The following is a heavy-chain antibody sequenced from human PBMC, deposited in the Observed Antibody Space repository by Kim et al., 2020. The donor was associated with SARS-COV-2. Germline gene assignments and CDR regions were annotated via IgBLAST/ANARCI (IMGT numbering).Heavy chain of an antibody. Sequence: SVKVSCKASGGTFSSYAISWVRQAPGQGLEWMGRIIPILGIANYAQKFQGRVTITADKSTSTAYMELSSLRSEDTAVYYCARVPYSYGHPLGVCDYWGQGTLVTVSS. CDR2: IIPILGIA. CDR1: GGTFSSYA. CDR3: ARVPYSYGHPLGVCDY. D-gene: IGHD5-18*01. J-gene: IGHJ4*02. V-gene: IGHV1-69*04.